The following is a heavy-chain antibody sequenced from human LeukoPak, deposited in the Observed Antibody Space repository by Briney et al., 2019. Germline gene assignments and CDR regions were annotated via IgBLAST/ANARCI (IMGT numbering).Heavy chain of an antibody. CDR2: INSDGSST. CDR1: GFTFSSYW. D-gene: IGHD6-13*01. Sequence: GGSLRLSCAASGFTFSSYWMHWVCHAPGKGLVWVSRINSDGSSTSYADSVKGRFTISRDNAKNTLYLQMNSLRAEDTALYYCAGGFNRVAAAGPDYWGQGTLVTVSS. CDR3: AGGFNRVAAAGPDY. V-gene: IGHV3-74*01. J-gene: IGHJ4*02.